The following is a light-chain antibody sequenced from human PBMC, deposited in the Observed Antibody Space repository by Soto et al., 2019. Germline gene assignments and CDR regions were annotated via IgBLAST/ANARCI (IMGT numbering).Light chain of an antibody. Sequence: SVRNNPASGSGASGESLTISCSGTGSDVGGYDYVSWYQHHPGKAPKVMIYEVTNRPSGVSNRFSGSKSGNTASLTISGLLAEDEADYYCSSYTSSSTYVFGTGTKVTVL. CDR2: EVT. J-gene: IGLJ1*01. V-gene: IGLV2-14*01. CDR3: SSYTSSSTYV. CDR1: GSDVGGYDY.